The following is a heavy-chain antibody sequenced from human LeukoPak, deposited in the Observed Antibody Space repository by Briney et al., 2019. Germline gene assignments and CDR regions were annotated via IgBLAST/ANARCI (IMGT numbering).Heavy chain of an antibody. J-gene: IGHJ4*02. Sequence: GASVKVSCKASGYTFTSYYIHWVRLAPGQGLEWMGWIKSNSGDTDYAQKFHGRVTMTRDMSTNTVYLELSSLRSDDTAVYYCARENPHFDYWGQGTLVTVSS. D-gene: IGHD1-14*01. CDR3: ARENPHFDY. V-gene: IGHV1-2*02. CDR2: IKSNSGDT. CDR1: GYTFTSYY.